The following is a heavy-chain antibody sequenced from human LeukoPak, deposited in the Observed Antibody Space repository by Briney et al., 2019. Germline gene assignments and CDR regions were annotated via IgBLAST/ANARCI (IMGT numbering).Heavy chain of an antibody. CDR1: GFTFSSYA. J-gene: IGHJ6*02. CDR2: ISGSGGST. V-gene: IGHV3-23*01. D-gene: IGHD6-13*01. CDR3: AKDRRMRQQLVPRVLYYYGMDV. Sequence: QAGGSLRLSCAASGFTFSSYAMSWVRQAPGKGLEWVSAISGSGGSTYYADSVKGRFTISRDNSKNTLYLQMNSLRAEDTAVYYCAKDRRMRQQLVPRVLYYYGMDVWGQGTTVTVSS.